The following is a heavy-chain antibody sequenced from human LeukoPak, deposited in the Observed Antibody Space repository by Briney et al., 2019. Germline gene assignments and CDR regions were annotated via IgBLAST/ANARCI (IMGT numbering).Heavy chain of an antibody. Sequence: GTLRLSCAASGFTFNNYEMNWVRQTPGKGLEWISYIDTTGTNIYYTDSVKGRFTISRDTAKNSLSLRMNSLRADDTAVYYCARDFKGYADYWGQGTLVTVSS. D-gene: IGHD2-2*01. CDR3: ARDFKGYADY. V-gene: IGHV3-48*03. CDR2: IDTTGTNI. J-gene: IGHJ4*02. CDR1: GFTFNNYE.